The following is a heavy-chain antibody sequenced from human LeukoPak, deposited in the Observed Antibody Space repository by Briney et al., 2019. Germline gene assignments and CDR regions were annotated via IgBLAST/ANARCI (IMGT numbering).Heavy chain of an antibody. CDR2: IIPIFGTA. CDR1: GGTFSSYA. CDR3: ARGADLAAAGNYYYYYMDV. Sequence: VASVKVSCKASGGTFSSYAISWVRQAPGQGLEWMGGIIPIFGTANYAQKFQGRVTITTDESTSTAYMELSSLRSEDTAVYHCARGADLAAAGNYYYYYMDVWGKGTTVTVSS. V-gene: IGHV1-69*05. J-gene: IGHJ6*03. D-gene: IGHD6-13*01.